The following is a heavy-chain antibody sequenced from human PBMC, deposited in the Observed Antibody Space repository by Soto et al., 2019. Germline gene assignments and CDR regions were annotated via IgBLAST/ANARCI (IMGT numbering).Heavy chain of an antibody. Sequence: SETLSLTCAVYGGSFSGYYWSWIRQPPGKGLEWIGEINHSGSTNYNPSLKSRVTISVDTSKNQFSLKLSSVTAADTAVYYCARGRYYYDSSGYYNWFAPWGQGTLLTVS. CDR1: GGSFSGYY. D-gene: IGHD3-22*01. CDR3: ARGRYYYDSSGYYNWFAP. CDR2: INHSGST. J-gene: IGHJ5*02. V-gene: IGHV4-34*01.